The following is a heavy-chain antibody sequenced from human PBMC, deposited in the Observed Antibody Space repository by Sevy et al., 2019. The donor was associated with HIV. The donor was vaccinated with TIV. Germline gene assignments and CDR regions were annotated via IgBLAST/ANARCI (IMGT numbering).Heavy chain of an antibody. D-gene: IGHD2-21*01. CDR1: GFTFDRYW. CDR3: TRGDPIVPPEGYYYHMDV. J-gene: IGHJ6*03. Sequence: GGSLRLSCVASGFTFDRYWMHWVRQAPGKGLVWVSRINSGGCNTPYADSVKGRFTISRDNAKNTLYLQLNRLGAEDTAVYYCTRGDPIVPPEGYYYHMDVWGQGTPVTVSS. CDR2: INSGGCNT. V-gene: IGHV3-74*01.